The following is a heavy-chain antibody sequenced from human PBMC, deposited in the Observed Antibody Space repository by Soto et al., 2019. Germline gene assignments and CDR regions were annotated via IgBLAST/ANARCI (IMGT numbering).Heavy chain of an antibody. CDR2: IYYSGST. D-gene: IGHD3-22*01. J-gene: IGHJ2*01. Sequence: QVQLQESGPGLVKPSETLSLTCTVSGGSISSYYWSWIRQPPGKGLEWIGYIYYSGSTNYNPSLKSRVTISVATSKNQFSLKLSSVTAADTAVYYCARAYVTMIVVVRNWYFDLWGRGTLVTVSS. CDR1: GGSISSYY. CDR3: ARAYVTMIVVVRNWYFDL. V-gene: IGHV4-59*01.